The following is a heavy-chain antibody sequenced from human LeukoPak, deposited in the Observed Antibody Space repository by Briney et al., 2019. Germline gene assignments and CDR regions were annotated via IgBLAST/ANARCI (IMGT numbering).Heavy chain of an antibody. CDR1: GFTFSSYA. CDR3: ARPETYYDILTGYYLPGIDY. CDR2: ISYDGSNK. Sequence: AGGSLRLSCAASGFTFSSYAMHWVRQAPGKGLEWVAVISYDGSNKYYADSVKGRFTISRDNSKNTLYLQMNSLRAEDTAVYYCARPETYYDILTGYYLPGIDYWGQGTLVTVSS. V-gene: IGHV3-30*04. J-gene: IGHJ4*02. D-gene: IGHD3-9*01.